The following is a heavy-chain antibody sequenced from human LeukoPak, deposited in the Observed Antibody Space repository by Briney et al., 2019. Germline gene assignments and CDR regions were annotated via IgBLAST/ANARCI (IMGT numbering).Heavy chain of an antibody. D-gene: IGHD6-19*01. V-gene: IGHV3-53*01. Sequence: GGCLRLSCAASGFIVSSNYMSWVRQAPGKGLEWVSVIFSSGSTYYADSVKGRFTISRDNSKNTLYLQMNSLRAEDTAVYFCAREGYTDGWYQNWGQGTLVTVSS. CDR3: AREGYTDGWYQN. CDR2: IFSSGST. CDR1: GFIVSSNY. J-gene: IGHJ4*02.